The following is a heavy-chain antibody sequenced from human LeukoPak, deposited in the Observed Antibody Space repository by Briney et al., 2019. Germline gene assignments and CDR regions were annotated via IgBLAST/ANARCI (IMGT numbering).Heavy chain of an antibody. D-gene: IGHD2-2*01. CDR1: GYTFTSYD. CDR3: AREVGYSSSYYGRFDP. Sequence: ASAKVSCKASGYTFTSYDINWVRQAPGQGLEWMGRVNPNNGVPNYAQKFQGRVTMTRDTAISTFYMELSSLRSDDTAVYFCAREVGYSSSYYGRFDPWGQGTLVIVSS. CDR2: VNPNNGVP. J-gene: IGHJ5*02. V-gene: IGHV1-2*06.